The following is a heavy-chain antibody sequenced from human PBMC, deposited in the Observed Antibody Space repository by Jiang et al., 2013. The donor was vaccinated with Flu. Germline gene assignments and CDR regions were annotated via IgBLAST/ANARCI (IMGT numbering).Heavy chain of an antibody. CDR2: IPIFGTA. J-gene: IGHJ2*01. Sequence: IPIFGTANYAQKFQGRVTITADESTSTAYMELSSLRSEDTAVYYCAREVVTMVRGVILNWYFDLWGRGTLVTVSS. D-gene: IGHD3-10*01. V-gene: IGHV1-69*01. CDR3: AREVVTMVRGVILNWYFDL.